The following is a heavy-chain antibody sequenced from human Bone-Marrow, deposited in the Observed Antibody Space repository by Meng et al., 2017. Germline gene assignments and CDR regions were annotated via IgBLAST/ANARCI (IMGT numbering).Heavy chain of an antibody. CDR3: VRADISLGYDAFDV. D-gene: IGHD3-16*01. Sequence: GESLKISCAASGFTFSSYAMHWVRQAPGKGLEWVAVISYDGSNKYYADSVKGRFTISRDNSKNTLYLQMNSLRAEDTALYYCVRADISLGYDAFDVWGRGTMVTVSS. CDR1: GFTFSSYA. J-gene: IGHJ3*01. V-gene: IGHV3-30*07. CDR2: ISYDGSNK.